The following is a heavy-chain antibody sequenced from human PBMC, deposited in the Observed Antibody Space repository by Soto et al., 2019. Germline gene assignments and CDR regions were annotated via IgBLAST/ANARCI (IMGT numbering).Heavy chain of an antibody. J-gene: IGHJ3*02. V-gene: IGHV4-59*08. CDR3: ARANMRDAFDI. CDR1: GGSISSYY. CDR2: IYYSGST. D-gene: IGHD2-8*01. Sequence: SETLSLTCTVSGGSISSYYWSWIRQPPGKGLEWIGYIYYSGSTNYNPSLKSRVTISVDTSKNQFSLKLSSVTAADTAVYYCARANMRDAFDIWGQGTMVTVSS.